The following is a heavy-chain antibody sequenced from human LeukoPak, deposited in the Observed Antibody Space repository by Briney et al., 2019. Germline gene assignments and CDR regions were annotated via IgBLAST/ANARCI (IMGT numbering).Heavy chain of an antibody. CDR2: INPSGGST. CDR3: ARATTMVRGVMDY. Sequence: RASVKVSCKASGYSFTTYDIAWVRQAPGQGLEWMGIINPSGGSTSYAQKFQGRVTMTRDTSTSTVYMELSSLRSEDTAVYYCARATTMVRGVMDYWGQGTLVTVSS. J-gene: IGHJ4*02. D-gene: IGHD3-10*01. V-gene: IGHV1-46*01. CDR1: GYSFTTYD.